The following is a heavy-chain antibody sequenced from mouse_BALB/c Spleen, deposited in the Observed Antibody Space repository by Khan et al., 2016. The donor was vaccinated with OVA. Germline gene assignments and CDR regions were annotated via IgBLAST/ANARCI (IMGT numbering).Heavy chain of an antibody. CDR1: GFNIEDYY. CDR3: ARRGYGNYWFAY. V-gene: IGHV14-1*02. J-gene: IGHJ3*01. D-gene: IGHD2-1*01. Sequence: EVQLQESGAELVRPGALVKLSCKASGFNIEDYYMNWVKQRPEQGLEWIGWIDPENGDTIYDPKFQAKATITADTSSNTAYLQLSSLTSEDTAVYYCARRGYGNYWFAYWGQGTLVTVSA. CDR2: IDPENGDT.